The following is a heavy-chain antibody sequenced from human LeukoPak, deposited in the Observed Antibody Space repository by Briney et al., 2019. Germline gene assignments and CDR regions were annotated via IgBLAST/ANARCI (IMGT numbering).Heavy chain of an antibody. D-gene: IGHD6-19*01. CDR3: ARDPNSSGWYGDAFDI. Sequence: ASVKVSCKASGYTFTSYGISWVRQAPGQGLEWMGWISAYNGNTNYAQKLQGRVTMTTDTSTSTAYMELRSLRSDDTAVYYCARDPNSSGWYGDAFDIWGQGTMVTVSS. CDR1: GYTFTSYG. CDR2: ISAYNGNT. V-gene: IGHV1-18*01. J-gene: IGHJ3*02.